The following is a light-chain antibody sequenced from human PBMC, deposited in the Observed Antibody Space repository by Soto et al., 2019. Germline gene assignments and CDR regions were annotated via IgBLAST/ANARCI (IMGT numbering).Light chain of an antibody. J-gene: IGKJ1*01. CDR1: QSVSSSY. CDR2: GAS. Sequence: EIVLTQSPGTLSLSPGERATLSCRASQSVSSSYLAWYQQQPGQAPRLLIYGASSRATGIPDRFSGSGSGTDFTLTISRLEPEDFAVYYCQQYGSSSWTFGQATKVDIK. V-gene: IGKV3-20*01. CDR3: QQYGSSSWT.